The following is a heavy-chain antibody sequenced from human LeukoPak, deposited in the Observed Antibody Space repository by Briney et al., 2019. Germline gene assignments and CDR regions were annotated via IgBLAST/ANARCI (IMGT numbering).Heavy chain of an antibody. CDR2: ISSSSSYI. CDR1: GFTFGRYE. D-gene: IGHD5-24*01. Sequence: GGSLRLSCAASGFTFGRYEMNWVRQAPGKGLEWVSSISSSSSYIYYADSVKGRFTISRDNAKNSLYLQMNSLRAEDTAVYYCARDVDGPFDYWGQGTLDTVSS. J-gene: IGHJ4*02. CDR3: ARDVDGPFDY. V-gene: IGHV3-21*01.